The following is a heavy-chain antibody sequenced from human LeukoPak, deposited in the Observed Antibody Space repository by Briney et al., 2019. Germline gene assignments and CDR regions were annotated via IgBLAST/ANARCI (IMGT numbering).Heavy chain of an antibody. V-gene: IGHV3-64*01. J-gene: IGHJ4*02. CDR2: ISSNGGTT. D-gene: IGHD5-18*01. CDR1: GFTFNSYA. CDR3: ASAEPGYGDF. Sequence: TGGSLRLSCAASGFTFNSYAMHWVRQAPGKGLESVSVISSNGGTTYYANSVRGRFTISRDNSKNTLYLQMGSLRADDMAIYYCASAEPGYGDFWGQGTLVTVSS.